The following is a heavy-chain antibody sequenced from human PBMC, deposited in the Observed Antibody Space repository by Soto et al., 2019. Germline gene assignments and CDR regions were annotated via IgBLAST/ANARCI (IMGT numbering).Heavy chain of an antibody. Sequence: GASVKVSCKASGYTFTSYGISWVRQAPGQGLEWMGWISAKKGNTKYAQKFQGRVTMTTDTSTSTAYMELRSLRSEDTAVYYCAREILSPDFYFHGMDVWGQGTTDTVSS. CDR3: AREILSPDFYFHGMDV. D-gene: IGHD2-15*01. J-gene: IGHJ6*02. CDR2: ISAKKGNT. CDR1: GYTFTSYG. V-gene: IGHV1-18*04.